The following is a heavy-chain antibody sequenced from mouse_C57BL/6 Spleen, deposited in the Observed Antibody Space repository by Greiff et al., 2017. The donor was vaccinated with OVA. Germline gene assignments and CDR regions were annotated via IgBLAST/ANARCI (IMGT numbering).Heavy chain of an antibody. J-gene: IGHJ2*01. V-gene: IGHV1-26*01. CDR1: GYTFTDYY. Sequence: EVQLQQSGPELVKPGASVKISCKASGYTFTDYYMNWVKQSHGKSLEWIGDINPNNGGTSYNQKFKGKATLTVDKSSSTAYMELRSLTSEDSAVYYCARRNYGSSCDYWGQGTTLTVSS. CDR2: INPNNGGT. D-gene: IGHD1-1*01. CDR3: ARRNYGSSCDY.